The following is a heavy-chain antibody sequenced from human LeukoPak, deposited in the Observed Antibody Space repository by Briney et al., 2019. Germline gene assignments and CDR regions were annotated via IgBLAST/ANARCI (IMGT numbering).Heavy chain of an antibody. J-gene: IGHJ4*02. D-gene: IGHD6-13*01. CDR2: INAGNGNT. Sequence: ASVKVSCKASGYTFTGYYMHWVRQAPGQGLEWMGWINAGNGNTKYSQEFQGRVTITRDTSASTAYMELSSLRSEDMAVYYCARAPTDYSSSWYHFDYWGQGTLVTVSS. CDR1: GYTFTGYY. V-gene: IGHV1-3*03. CDR3: ARAPTDYSSSWYHFDY.